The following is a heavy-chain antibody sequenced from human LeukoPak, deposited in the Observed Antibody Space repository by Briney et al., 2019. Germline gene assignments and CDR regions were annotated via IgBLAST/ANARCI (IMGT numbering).Heavy chain of an antibody. J-gene: IGHJ3*01. Sequence: ASVKVSCKASGYTFTSYGISWVRRAPGQGLEWMGWISAYNGNTNYAQKLQGRVTMTTDTSTSTAYMELRSLRSDDTAVYYCARAQVDIVAVIPFDVWGQGTMVTVSS. CDR3: ARAQVDIVAVIPFDV. D-gene: IGHD5-12*01. CDR1: GYTFTSYG. CDR2: ISAYNGNT. V-gene: IGHV1-18*01.